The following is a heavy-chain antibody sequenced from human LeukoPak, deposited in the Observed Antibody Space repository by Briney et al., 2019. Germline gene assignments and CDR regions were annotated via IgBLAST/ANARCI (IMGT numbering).Heavy chain of an antibody. J-gene: IGHJ6*03. CDR1: GDSVSSNSAA. V-gene: IGHV6-1*01. Sequence: SQTLSLTCAISGDSVSSNSAAWNWIRQSPSRGLEWLGRTYYRSKWYNDYAVSVKSRITINPDTSKNQFSLQLNSVTPEDTAAYYCARDRRGSYYSDYYYMDVWGKGTTVTVSS. D-gene: IGHD1-26*01. CDR3: ARDRRGSYYSDYYYMDV. CDR2: TYYRSKWYN.